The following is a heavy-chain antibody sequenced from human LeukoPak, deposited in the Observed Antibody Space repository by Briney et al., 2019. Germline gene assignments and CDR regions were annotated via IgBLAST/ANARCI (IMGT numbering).Heavy chain of an antibody. CDR3: ARGSAVAGTGYFDY. V-gene: IGHV1-69*04. D-gene: IGHD6-19*01. CDR2: IIPILGIA. CDR1: GYTFTSYD. J-gene: IGHJ4*02. Sequence: SVKVSCKASGYTFTSYDINWVRQAPGQGLEWMGRIIPILGIANYAQKFQGRVTITADKSTSTAYMELSSLRSEDTAVYYCARGSAVAGTGYFDYWGQGTLVTVSS.